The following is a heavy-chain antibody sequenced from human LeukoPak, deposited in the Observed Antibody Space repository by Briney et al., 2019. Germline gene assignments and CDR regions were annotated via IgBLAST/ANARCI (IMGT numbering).Heavy chain of an antibody. CDR1: GFTFSSYS. Sequence: PGGSLRLSCAASGFTFSSYSMNWVRQAPGKGLEWVSSISSSSSYIYYADSVKGRFTISRDNAKNSLYLQMNSLRAEDAAVYYCAREGLVGFSSDWGQGTLVIVSS. V-gene: IGHV3-21*01. CDR2: ISSSSSYI. J-gene: IGHJ4*02. D-gene: IGHD6-19*01. CDR3: AREGLVGFSSD.